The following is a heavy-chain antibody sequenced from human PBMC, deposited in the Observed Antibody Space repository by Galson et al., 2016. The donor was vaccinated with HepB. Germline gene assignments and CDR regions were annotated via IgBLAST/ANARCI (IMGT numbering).Heavy chain of an antibody. CDR3: ARVPWNYGRNLYYFGMDV. J-gene: IGHJ6*02. D-gene: IGHD1-7*01. CDR2: ISAHTGNT. V-gene: IGHV1-18*01. Sequence: SVKVSCKASGHTSTTYGISWVRQAPGQALEWMGWISAHTGNTNYAQKVQGRVTMTIDTSTGTAYMELRSLRSDDTAVYYCARVPWNYGRNLYYFGMDVWGQGTTVTVSS. CDR1: GHTSTTYG.